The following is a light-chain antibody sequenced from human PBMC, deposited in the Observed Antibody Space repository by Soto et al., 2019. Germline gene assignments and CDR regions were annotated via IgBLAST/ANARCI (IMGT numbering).Light chain of an antibody. CDR2: GAS. V-gene: IGKV3-15*01. Sequence: VMTQSPATLSVSPGEGATLSCRASQSVSSNLVWYQHRPGQAPRLLIYGASTRATDIPARFSGSGSGTEFTLTISSLQSEDYAVYYCQHYGSSPLTFGGGTKV. J-gene: IGKJ4*01. CDR3: QHYGSSPLT. CDR1: QSVSSN.